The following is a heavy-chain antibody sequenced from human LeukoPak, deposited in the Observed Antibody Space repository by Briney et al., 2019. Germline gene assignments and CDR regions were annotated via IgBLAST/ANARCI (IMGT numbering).Heavy chain of an antibody. CDR1: GVSISSYY. D-gene: IGHD6-13*01. J-gene: IGHJ3*01. V-gene: IGHV4-59*08. Sequence: SETLSLTCTVSGVSISSYYWSWIRQPPGKGLEWIGYIYHSGSTNYNPSLKSRVTISLDTSKNQFSLKLSSVTAADTAVYYCARHDGSSWYYAFDVWGQGTMDTVSS. CDR3: ARHDGSSWYYAFDV. CDR2: IYHSGST.